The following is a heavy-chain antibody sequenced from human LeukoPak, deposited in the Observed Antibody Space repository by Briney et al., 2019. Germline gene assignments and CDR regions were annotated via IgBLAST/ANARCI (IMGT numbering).Heavy chain of an antibody. CDR1: GGSLSSYY. Sequence: KSSDTLSLTCTVSGGSLSSYYWTWIRQPPGRGLEWIGCIDYSGSNNFNTSLKSRVTLSVDSSNNQFSLNLTTVTAADTAVYYCARDGRLGGIGFWGQGALVTVSS. CDR2: IDYSGSN. CDR3: ARDGRLGGIGF. V-gene: IGHV4-59*01. D-gene: IGHD1-26*01. J-gene: IGHJ4*02.